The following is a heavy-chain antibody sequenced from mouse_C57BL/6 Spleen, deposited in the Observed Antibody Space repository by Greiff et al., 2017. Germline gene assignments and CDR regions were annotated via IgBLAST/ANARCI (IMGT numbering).Heavy chain of an antibody. V-gene: IGHV14-4*01. J-gene: IGHJ4*01. CDR3: THYDDGEGRYAMDD. CDR2: IDPENGDT. Sequence: VQLQQSGAELVRPGASVKLSCTASGFNIKDDYMHWVKQRPEQGLEWIGWIDPENGDTEYASKFQGKATITADTSSNTAYLQLRSLTSDDTAVDYCTHYDDGEGRYAMDDWGQGTSVTVAS. CDR1: GFNIKDDY. D-gene: IGHD2-4*01.